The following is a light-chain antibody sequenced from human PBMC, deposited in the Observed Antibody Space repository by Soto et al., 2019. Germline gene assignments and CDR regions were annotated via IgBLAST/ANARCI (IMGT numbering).Light chain of an antibody. CDR1: QDIATY. V-gene: IGKV1-33*01. Sequence: DIQMTQSPSSLSASVGNRVTITCQASQDIATYLNWYQQKPGKAPNLLIYDASNLETGVPSRFSGGGSGTHFTFTISNLQPEDIATYYCQQYDNPPPTWTFGQGTKVKIE. CDR3: QQYDNPPPTWT. J-gene: IGKJ1*01. CDR2: DAS.